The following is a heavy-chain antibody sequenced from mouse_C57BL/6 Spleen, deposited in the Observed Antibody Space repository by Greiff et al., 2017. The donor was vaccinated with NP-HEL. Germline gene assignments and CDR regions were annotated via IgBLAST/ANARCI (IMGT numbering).Heavy chain of an antibody. J-gene: IGHJ2*01. CDR1: GYTFTSYW. CDR2: IDPSDSYT. Sequence: QVQLQQPGAELVMPGASVKLSCKASGYTFTSYWMHWVKQRPGQGLEWIGEIDPSDSYTNYNQKFKGKSTLTVDKSSSTAYMQLSSLTSEDSAVYYCARPDYDWYFDYWGQGTTLTVSS. D-gene: IGHD2-4*01. CDR3: ARPDYDWYFDY. V-gene: IGHV1-69*01.